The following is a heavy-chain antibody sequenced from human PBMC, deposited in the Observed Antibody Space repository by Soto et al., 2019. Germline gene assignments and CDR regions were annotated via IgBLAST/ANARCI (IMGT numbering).Heavy chain of an antibody. CDR1: GYTFTSYG. V-gene: IGHV1-18*01. J-gene: IGHJ3*02. D-gene: IGHD3-3*01. CDR2: ISAYNGNT. Sequence: QVQLLQSGAEVKKPGASVKVSCKASGYTFTSYGISWVRQAPGQGLEWMGWISAYNGNTNYAQKLQGRVTMTTDTSTSTAYMELRSLRSDDTAVYYCARDGDFWRGYPVGDAFDIWGQGTMVTVSS. CDR3: ARDGDFWRGYPVGDAFDI.